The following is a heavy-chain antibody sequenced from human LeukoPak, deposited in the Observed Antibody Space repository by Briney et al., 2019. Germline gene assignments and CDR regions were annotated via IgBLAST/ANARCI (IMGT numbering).Heavy chain of an antibody. Sequence: ASVKVSCKASGYTFTSYYMHWVRQAPGQGLEWMGIINPSGGSTSYAQTFQGRVTMTRDTSTSTVYMELSSLRSEATAVYYSAGGSGSYRGVLDYWGQGTLVTVSS. CDR1: GYTFTSYY. J-gene: IGHJ4*02. D-gene: IGHD1-26*01. V-gene: IGHV1-46*01. CDR2: INPSGGST. CDR3: AGGSGSYRGVLDY.